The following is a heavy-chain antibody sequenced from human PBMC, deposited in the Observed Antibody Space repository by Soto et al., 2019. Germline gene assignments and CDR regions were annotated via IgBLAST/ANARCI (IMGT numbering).Heavy chain of an antibody. CDR3: ARGDGDYYDGNGYLGRH. Sequence: EVQLVESGGGLVQPGGSLRLSCAASGFTFSSYWMHWVRQAPGKGLVWVSRIKSDGSGTYYADSVKGRLTSSRDNAKNTLYLKMNSLRAEDTAVYYCARGDGDYYDGNGYLGRHWGQGTLVTVSS. CDR2: IKSDGSGT. V-gene: IGHV3-74*01. CDR1: GFTFSSYW. J-gene: IGHJ4*02. D-gene: IGHD3-22*01.